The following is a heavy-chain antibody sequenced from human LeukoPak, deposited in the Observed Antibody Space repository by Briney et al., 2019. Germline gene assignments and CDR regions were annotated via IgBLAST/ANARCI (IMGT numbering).Heavy chain of an antibody. D-gene: IGHD6-13*01. J-gene: IGHJ3*02. CDR2: IKSKTDGGTT. CDR1: GITFSNAW. Sequence: PGGSLRLSCAASGITFSNAWMSWVRQAPGKGLEWVGRIKSKTDGGTTDYAAPVKGRFTISRDDSKNTLYLQMNSLKTEDTAVYYCTTEGGGYSSSWYDAFDTWGQGTMVTVSS. V-gene: IGHV3-15*01. CDR3: TTEGGGYSSSWYDAFDT.